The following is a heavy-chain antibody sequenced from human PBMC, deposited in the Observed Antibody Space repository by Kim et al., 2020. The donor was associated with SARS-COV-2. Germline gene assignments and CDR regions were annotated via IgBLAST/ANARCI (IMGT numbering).Heavy chain of an antibody. V-gene: IGHV4-34*01. J-gene: IGHJ6*03. Sequence: SETLSLTCAVYGGSFSGYYWSWIRQPPGKGLEWIGEINHSGSTNYNPSLKSRVTISVDTSKNQFSLKLSSVTAADTAVYYCARGIRYCSSTSCYRGYYYYYYMDVWGKGTTVTVSS. D-gene: IGHD2-2*02. CDR3: ARGIRYCSSTSCYRGYYYYYYMDV. CDR1: GGSFSGYY. CDR2: INHSGST.